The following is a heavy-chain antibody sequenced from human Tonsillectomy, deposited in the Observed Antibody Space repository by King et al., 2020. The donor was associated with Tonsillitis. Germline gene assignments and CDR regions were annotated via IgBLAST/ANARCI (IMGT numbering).Heavy chain of an antibody. J-gene: IGHJ6*02. CDR3: AKCPYDFWSGGLYYAMDV. CDR1: GFTFSTYA. Sequence: DVQLVESGGGLVQPGGSLRLSCAASGFTFSTYAMTWVRQAPGKGLEWVSVMSGAGARTYHAYSVKGRFTISRDNSKNTLYLQINSRRAEDTAVYYWAKCPYDFWSGGLYYAMDVWGQGTTVTVSS. D-gene: IGHD3-3*01. CDR2: MSGAGART. V-gene: IGHV3-23*04.